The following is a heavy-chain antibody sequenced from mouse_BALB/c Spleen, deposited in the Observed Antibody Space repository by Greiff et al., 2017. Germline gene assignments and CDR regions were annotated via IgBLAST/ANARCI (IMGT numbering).Heavy chain of an antibody. D-gene: IGHD2-4*01. Sequence: EVKVVESGGGLVKPGGSLKLSCAASGFTFSSYAMSWVRQTPEKRLEWVASISSGGSTYYPDSVKGRFTISRDNARNILYLQMSSLRSEDTAMYYCARAERVSTMITTASLDYWGQGTTLTVSS. CDR2: ISSGGST. CDR1: GFTFSSYA. CDR3: ARAERVSTMITTASLDY. J-gene: IGHJ2*01. V-gene: IGHV5-6-5*01.